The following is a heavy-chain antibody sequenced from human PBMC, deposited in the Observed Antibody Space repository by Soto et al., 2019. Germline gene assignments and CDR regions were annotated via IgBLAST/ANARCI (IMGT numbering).Heavy chain of an antibody. J-gene: IGHJ4*02. CDR3: SGVFASEKFYDYES. V-gene: IGHV4-31*03. D-gene: IGHD4-17*01. Sequence: QVQLQASGPGLVKPSHTLSLTCTVSGDSIMRDSYYWNWIRQHPGKGLEWIGYTYYSGTTSYNPYPTTRITISANTSTNQFSLSLSSVTAGDTAVHYCSGVFASEKFYDYESWCEGSQVTV. CDR1: GDSIMRDSYY. CDR2: TYYSGTT.